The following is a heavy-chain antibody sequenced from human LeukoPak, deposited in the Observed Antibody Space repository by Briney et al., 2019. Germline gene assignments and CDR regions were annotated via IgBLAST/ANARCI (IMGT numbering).Heavy chain of an antibody. D-gene: IGHD5-18*01. J-gene: IGHJ4*02. CDR2: ISGSGGST. Sequence: GGSLSLSCAASGFTFSSYAMSWVRQAPGKGLEWVSAISGSGGSTYYADSVKGRFTISRDNSKNTLCLQMNSLRAEDTAVYYCAKVSDTAMVSGFDYWGQGTLVTVSS. V-gene: IGHV3-23*01. CDR1: GFTFSSYA. CDR3: AKVSDTAMVSGFDY.